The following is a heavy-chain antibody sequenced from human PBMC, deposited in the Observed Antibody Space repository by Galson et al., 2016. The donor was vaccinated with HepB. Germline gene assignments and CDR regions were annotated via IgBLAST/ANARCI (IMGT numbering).Heavy chain of an antibody. Sequence: PALVKPTQTLTLTCTFSGFSLSTSRLAVGWIRQPPGKALEWLAHIYWDEDKRYNPSLKSRLTITKDTSRNHVVLTMTNMDPVDTATYYCARRAIVGAHFHYWGQGILVTVSS. CDR3: ARRAIVGAHFHY. CDR2: IYWDEDK. D-gene: IGHD1-26*01. V-gene: IGHV2-5*02. J-gene: IGHJ4*02. CDR1: GFSLSTSRLA.